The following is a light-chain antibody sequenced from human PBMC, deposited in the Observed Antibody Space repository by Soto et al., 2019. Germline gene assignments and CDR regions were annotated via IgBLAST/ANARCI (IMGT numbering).Light chain of an antibody. CDR2: SNN. CDR1: SSNIGSHT. J-gene: IGLJ3*02. CDR3: EAWDDSLNGWV. V-gene: IGLV1-44*01. Sequence: QSVLTQPPSASGTPGQRVTISCYGSSSNIGSHTVNWYQHLPGTAPKLLIYSNNQRPSGVPDRFSGSKSGTSASLAVSGLQSEDDADYYCEAWDDSLNGWVFGGGTKLTVL.